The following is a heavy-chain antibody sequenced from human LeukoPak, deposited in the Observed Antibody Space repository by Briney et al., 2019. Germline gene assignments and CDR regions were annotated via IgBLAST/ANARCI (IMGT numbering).Heavy chain of an antibody. Sequence: GGSLRLSXAASGFTFSNAWMSWVRKAPGKGLEWLGGIKSKTDGGTTDYAAPVKGRFTISRDDSKNTLYLQMNSLKTEDTAVYYCTTKNCSSTSCIWGAGAFDIWGQGTMVTVSS. CDR2: IKSKTDGGTT. CDR1: GFTFSNAW. V-gene: IGHV3-15*01. D-gene: IGHD2-2*01. J-gene: IGHJ3*02. CDR3: TTKNCSSTSCIWGAGAFDI.